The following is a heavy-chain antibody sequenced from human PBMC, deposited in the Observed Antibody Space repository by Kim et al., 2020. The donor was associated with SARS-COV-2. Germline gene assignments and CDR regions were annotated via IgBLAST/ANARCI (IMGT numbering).Heavy chain of an antibody. CDR2: ISSSSSSI. Sequence: GGSLRLSCAASGFTFSTYSMNWVRQAPGKGLEWVSYISSSSSSIYYADSVKGRFTISRDNAKDSLYLQMNSLRDEDTAVYYCARDGMHGYNSRWFDPWGQGTPVTVSS. D-gene: IGHD5-12*01. CDR1: GFTFSTYS. J-gene: IGHJ5*02. CDR3: ARDGMHGYNSRWFDP. V-gene: IGHV3-48*02.